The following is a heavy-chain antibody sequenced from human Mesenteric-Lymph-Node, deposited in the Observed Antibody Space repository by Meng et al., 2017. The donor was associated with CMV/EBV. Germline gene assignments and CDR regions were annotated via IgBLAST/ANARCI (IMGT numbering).Heavy chain of an antibody. CDR3: AIGPDIVVVPAAD. J-gene: IGHJ4*02. V-gene: IGHV1-8*02. D-gene: IGHD2-2*01. Sequence: ASVKVSCKASGSIFNNYVITWVRQAPGQGLEWMGWMNPNSGNTGYAQKFQGRVTMTRNTSISTAYMELSSLRSEDTAVYYCAIGPDIVVVPAADWGQGTLVTVSS. CDR2: MNPNSGNT. CDR1: GSIFNNYV.